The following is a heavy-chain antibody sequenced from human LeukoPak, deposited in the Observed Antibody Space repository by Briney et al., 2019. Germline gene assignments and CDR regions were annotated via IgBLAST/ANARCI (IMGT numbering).Heavy chain of an antibody. CDR2: MSPNSGDR. V-gene: IGHV1-8*01. Sequence: ASVKVSCKASGYTFTNSDINWVRQATGQGLEWMGWMSPNSGDRGYIQKFQGRVTMTRDTSISTAYMELSSLTSEDTAVYYCARSAPSGRNFDYWGQGTLVTVSS. D-gene: IGHD6-6*01. J-gene: IGHJ4*02. CDR3: ARSAPSGRNFDY. CDR1: GYTFTNSD.